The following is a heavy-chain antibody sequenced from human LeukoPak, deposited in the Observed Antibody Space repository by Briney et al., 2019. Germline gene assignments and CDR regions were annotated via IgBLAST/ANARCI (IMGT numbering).Heavy chain of an antibody. Sequence: GGSLSPSCAASGFTFSDYYMSWIRQAPGKGLEWVSYISSSGSTIYYADSVKGRFTISRDNAKNSLYLQMNSLRAEDTAVYYCARDVAEGMYYFDYWGQGTLVTVSS. CDR1: GFTFSDYY. D-gene: IGHD6-19*01. J-gene: IGHJ4*02. CDR3: ARDVAEGMYYFDY. CDR2: ISSSGSTI. V-gene: IGHV3-11*01.